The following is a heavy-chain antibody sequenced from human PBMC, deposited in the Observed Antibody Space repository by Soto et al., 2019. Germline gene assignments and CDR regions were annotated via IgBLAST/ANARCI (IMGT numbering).Heavy chain of an antibody. CDR2: INQDGSEK. V-gene: IGHV3-7*01. CDR3: ARGVRYQGRVPYFDL. D-gene: IGHD2-2*01. CDR1: GFTFRTSW. J-gene: IGHJ4*02. Sequence: GGSLRLCCEASGFTFRTSWMTWVRQAPGKGLEWVANINQDGSEKYYVDSVRGRFSISRDNAKNSLQVEMNSLRVEDTAVYYCARGVRYQGRVPYFDLWGQGTLVTSPQ.